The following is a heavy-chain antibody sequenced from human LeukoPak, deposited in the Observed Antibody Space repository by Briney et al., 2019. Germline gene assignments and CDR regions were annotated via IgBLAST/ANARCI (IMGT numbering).Heavy chain of an antibody. D-gene: IGHD6-13*01. CDR3: TSSRSWYEKWFDP. CDR2: DSMSRTI. J-gene: IGHJ5*02. V-gene: IGHV3-69-1*01. Sequence: PAQRLDSPSVDSMSRTIYYADSVKGRFTISRDDAKESLYLQMNSLRAEDTAVYYCTSSRSWYEKWFDPWGQGTLVTVSS.